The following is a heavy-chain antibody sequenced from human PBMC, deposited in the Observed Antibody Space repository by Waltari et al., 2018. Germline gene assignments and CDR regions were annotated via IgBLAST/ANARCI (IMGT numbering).Heavy chain of an antibody. CDR2: ICPGDSNA. Sequence: EAQLVQSGAAAKKPGESLTISCKASGYSLPNSLMGGVRELPGKGLAWMGRICPGDSNAGYIPSFQGQVTNAAEESISTADRQWSSLKASDTAIYYCARQRGSSLYLYTALWGRGSLVTVSS. V-gene: IGHV5-51*01. CDR3: ARQRGSSLYLYTAL. D-gene: IGHD3-16*01. J-gene: IGHJ2*01. CDR1: GYSLPNSL.